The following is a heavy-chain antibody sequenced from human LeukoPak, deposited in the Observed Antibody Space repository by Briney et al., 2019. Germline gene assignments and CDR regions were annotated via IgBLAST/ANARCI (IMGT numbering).Heavy chain of an antibody. V-gene: IGHV4-34*01. CDR1: GGSFSGYY. Sequence: SETLSLTCAVYGGSFSGYYWSWIRQPPGKGLEWIGEINHSGSTNYNPSLKSRVTISADTSKNQFSLKLSSVTAADTAVYYCAKSQLLRQAEHCSGGTCYWPFWFDPWGQGTLVTVSS. CDR3: AKSQLLRQAEHCSGGTCYWPFWFDP. J-gene: IGHJ5*02. CDR2: INHSGST. D-gene: IGHD2-15*01.